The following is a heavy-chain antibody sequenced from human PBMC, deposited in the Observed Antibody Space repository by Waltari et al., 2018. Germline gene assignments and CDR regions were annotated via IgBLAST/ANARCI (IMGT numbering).Heavy chain of an antibody. Sequence: QVQLVQSGAEVKKPGSSVKVSCKASGGTFSSYAISWVRPAPGQGLEWMVGIIPIFGTANYAQKFQGRVTMTADESTSTAYMELSSLRSEDTAVYYCARGRIAARPADAFDIWGQGTMVTVSS. CDR1: GGTFSSYA. V-gene: IGHV1-69*01. CDR2: IIPIFGTA. CDR3: ARGRIAARPADAFDI. J-gene: IGHJ3*02. D-gene: IGHD6-6*01.